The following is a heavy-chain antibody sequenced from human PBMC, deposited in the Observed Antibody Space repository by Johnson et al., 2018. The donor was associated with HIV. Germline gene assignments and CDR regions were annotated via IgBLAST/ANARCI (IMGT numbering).Heavy chain of an antibody. V-gene: IGHV3-7*03. D-gene: IGHD1/OR15-1a*01. CDR2: IKQDGSEK. Sequence: VQLVESGGGLVKPGGSLRLSCAASGFTFSDYYMSWIRQAPGKGLEWVANIKQDGSEKYYVDSVKGRFTISRDNAKNSLYLQMNSLGADDTALYYCARGGLGFQNIHDPFDIWGQGTMVTVSS. CDR1: GFTFSDYY. CDR3: ARGGLGFQNIHDPFDI. J-gene: IGHJ3*02.